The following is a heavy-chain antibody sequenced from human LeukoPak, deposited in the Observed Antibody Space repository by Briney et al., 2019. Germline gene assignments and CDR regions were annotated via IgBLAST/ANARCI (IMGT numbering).Heavy chain of an antibody. Sequence: SVKVSCKASGYTFTSYGISWVRQAPGQGLEWMGGIIPLFGRTNSAQKFQGRVTITADESTSIAYMELSSLRSDDTAVYYYARGGCGSCYRPSDAFDIWGQGTMVTVSS. J-gene: IGHJ3*02. CDR2: IIPLFGRT. V-gene: IGHV1-69*13. CDR3: ARGGCGSCYRPSDAFDI. D-gene: IGHD2-15*01. CDR1: GYTFTSYG.